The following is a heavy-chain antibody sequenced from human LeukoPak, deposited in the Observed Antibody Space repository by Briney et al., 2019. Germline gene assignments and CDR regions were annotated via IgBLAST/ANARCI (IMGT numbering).Heavy chain of an antibody. Sequence: SETLSLTRAVYGGSFSGYYWSWIRQPPRKGLEWIGEINHTGNTNYDSSLKSRVTMSVDTSKNQFSLKLSSVTAADTAVYYCARDVHQQQRGLDSWGQGTLVTVSS. D-gene: IGHD6-13*01. CDR1: GGSFSGYY. V-gene: IGHV4-34*01. CDR3: ARDVHQQQRGLDS. J-gene: IGHJ4*02. CDR2: INHTGNT.